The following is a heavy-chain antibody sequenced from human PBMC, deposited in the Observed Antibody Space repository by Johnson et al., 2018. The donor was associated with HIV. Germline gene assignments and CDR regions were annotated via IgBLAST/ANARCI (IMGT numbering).Heavy chain of an antibody. D-gene: IGHD6-6*01. J-gene: IGHJ3*02. V-gene: IGHV3-23*04. Sequence: VQLVESGGGLVQAGGSLRLSCAASGFTFITYAMTWVRQSGDTDYADSVKGRFTISRDNSKNTLYLQMNSLRAEDTALYYCAKEGQLAKVGAFDIWGQGTMVTVSS. CDR1: GFTFITYA. CDR3: AKEGQLAKVGAFDI. CDR2: GDT.